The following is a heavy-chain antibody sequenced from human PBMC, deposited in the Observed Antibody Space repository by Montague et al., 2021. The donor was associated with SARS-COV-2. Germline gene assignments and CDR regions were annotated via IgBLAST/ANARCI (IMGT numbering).Heavy chain of an antibody. CDR1: GASMSGYH. J-gene: IGHJ4*01. CDR3: ARGSEYYYHPFDY. CDR2: IYPNGDT. V-gene: IGHV4-4*07. D-gene: IGHD2/OR15-2a*01. Sequence: SETLSLTCTVSGASMSGYHWSWIRQPAGKALEWIGRIYPNGDTTYNPSLKSRLTMSVDTSERQFSLKMTSVSAADTAIYYCARGSEYYYHPFDYWGHGNLVTVSS.